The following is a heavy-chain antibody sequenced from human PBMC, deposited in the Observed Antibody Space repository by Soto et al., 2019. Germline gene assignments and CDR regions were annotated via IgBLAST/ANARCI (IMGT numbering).Heavy chain of an antibody. Sequence: ASVKVSCKASGGTFSSYAISWVRQAPGQGLEWMGGIIPIFGTANYAQKFQGRVTITADESTSTAYMELSSLRSEDTAVYYCATPWGPYYYDSSGYYYRFDYWGQGTLVTVSS. CDR1: GGTFSSYA. J-gene: IGHJ4*02. D-gene: IGHD3-22*01. CDR3: ATPWGPYYYDSSGYYYRFDY. CDR2: IIPIFGTA. V-gene: IGHV1-69*13.